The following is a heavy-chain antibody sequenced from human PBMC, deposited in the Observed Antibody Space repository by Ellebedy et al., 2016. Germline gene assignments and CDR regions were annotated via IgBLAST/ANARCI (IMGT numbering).Heavy chain of an antibody. CDR2: IGTAGDT. D-gene: IGHD4-11*01. Sequence: GESLKISXAASGFTFSSYDMHWVRQATGKGLEWVSAIGTAGDTYYPGSVKGRFTISRENAKNSLYLQMNSLRAGDTAVYYCAREVIAVTTDYWGQGTLVTVSS. V-gene: IGHV3-13*01. J-gene: IGHJ4*02. CDR3: AREVIAVTTDY. CDR1: GFTFSSYD.